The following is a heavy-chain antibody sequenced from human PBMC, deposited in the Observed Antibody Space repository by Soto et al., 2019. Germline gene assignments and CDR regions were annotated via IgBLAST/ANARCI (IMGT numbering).Heavy chain of an antibody. CDR2: IKSKTDGGTV. V-gene: IGHV3-15*07. CDR3: TTAERGGSYYSYY. Sequence: EVQLVESGGGLVRPGESLRLSCAASGFTFTSAWINWVRQAPGKGLEWAGRIKSKTDGGTVDYGAPVKGRFTISRDDSKNTAYLQMNSLRNEDTAVYYCTTAERGGSYYSYYWGQGTLVTVSS. CDR1: GFTFTSAW. D-gene: IGHD1-26*01. J-gene: IGHJ4*02.